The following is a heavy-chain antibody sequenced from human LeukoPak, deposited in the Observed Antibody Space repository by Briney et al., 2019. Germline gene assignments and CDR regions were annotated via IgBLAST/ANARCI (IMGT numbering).Heavy chain of an antibody. J-gene: IGHJ4*02. CDR2: IYHSGST. CDR1: GYSISSGYY. CDR3: ARQDIDIVATRTFDY. V-gene: IGHV4-38-2*02. Sequence: SETLSLTCTVSGYSISSGYYWGWIRQPPGKGLEWIGSIYHSGSTYYNPSLKSRVTISVDTSRNQFSLKLRSVTAADTAVYYCARQDIDIVATRTFDYWGQGALVTVSS. D-gene: IGHD5-12*01.